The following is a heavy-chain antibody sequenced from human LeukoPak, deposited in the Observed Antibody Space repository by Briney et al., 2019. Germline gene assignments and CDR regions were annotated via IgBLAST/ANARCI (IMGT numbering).Heavy chain of an antibody. CDR2: ISSSSSTI. CDR3: ARDTVTTWGYFDY. Sequence: GGSLRLSCAASGFTFSSYSMNWVRQAPGKGLEWVSYISSSSSTIYYADSVKGRFTISRDNAKNSLYLQMNSLRAEDTAVYYCARDTVTTWGYFDYWGQGTPVTVSS. J-gene: IGHJ4*02. CDR1: GFTFSSYS. V-gene: IGHV3-48*04. D-gene: IGHD4-11*01.